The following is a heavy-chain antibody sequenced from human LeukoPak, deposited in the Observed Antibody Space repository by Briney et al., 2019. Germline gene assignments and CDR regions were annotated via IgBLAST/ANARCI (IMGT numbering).Heavy chain of an antibody. CDR1: GHSFTSYW. Sequence: GESLKISCKGSGHSFTSYWIGWVRQMPGKGLEWMGIIYPGDSDTRYSPSFQGQVTISADKSISTAYLQWSSLKASDTAMYYCARHHYYGSGSYYTNWFDPWGQGTLVTVSS. D-gene: IGHD3-10*01. J-gene: IGHJ5*02. CDR2: IYPGDSDT. CDR3: ARHHYYGSGSYYTNWFDP. V-gene: IGHV5-51*01.